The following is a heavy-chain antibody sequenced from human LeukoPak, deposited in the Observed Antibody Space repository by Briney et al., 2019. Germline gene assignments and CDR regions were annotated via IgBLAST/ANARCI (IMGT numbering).Heavy chain of an antibody. CDR3: ARGVYIAAAQYGY. Sequence: SETLSLTCTVSGGSISSYYWSWIRQPPGKGLEWIEYIYYSGTTNYNPSLKSRVTISVDTSKNQFSLKLSSVTAADTAVYYCARGVYIAAAQYGYWGQGTLVTVSS. J-gene: IGHJ4*02. D-gene: IGHD6-13*01. CDR1: GGSISSYY. V-gene: IGHV4-59*01. CDR2: IYYSGTT.